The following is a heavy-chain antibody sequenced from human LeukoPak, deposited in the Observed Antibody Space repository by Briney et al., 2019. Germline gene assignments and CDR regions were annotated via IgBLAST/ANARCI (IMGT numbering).Heavy chain of an antibody. CDR1: GGSISNSNYY. D-gene: IGHD6-13*01. Sequence: PSETLSLTCTVSGGSISNSNYYWGWIRQPPGKGLEWIGNIYYSGSIYYNPFLKSRVTISVDTSKNQFSLGLSSVTAADTAVYYCARGNRKGKTAAGIVDWGQGTLVTVSS. V-gene: IGHV4-39*01. CDR2: IYYSGSI. J-gene: IGHJ4*02. CDR3: ARGNRKGKTAAGIVD.